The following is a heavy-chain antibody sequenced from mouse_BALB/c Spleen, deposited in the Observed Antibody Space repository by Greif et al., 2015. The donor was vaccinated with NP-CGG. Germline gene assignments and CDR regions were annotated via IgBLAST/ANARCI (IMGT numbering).Heavy chain of an antibody. J-gene: IGHJ3*01. CDR3: TRRSSGYEGIFAY. Sequence: EVQVVESGPELVKPGASVKMSCKASGYTFTSYVMHWVKQKPGQGLEWIGYINPYNDGTKYNEKFKGKATLTSDKSSSTAYMELSSLTSEDSAVYYCTRRSSGYEGIFAYWGQGTLVTVSA. D-gene: IGHD3-1*01. V-gene: IGHV1-14*01. CDR1: GYTFTSYV. CDR2: INPYNDGT.